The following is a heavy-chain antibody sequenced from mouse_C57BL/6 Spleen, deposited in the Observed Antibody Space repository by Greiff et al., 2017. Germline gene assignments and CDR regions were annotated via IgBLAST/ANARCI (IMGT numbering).Heavy chain of an antibody. CDR2: INPNYGTT. CDR1: GYSFTDYN. D-gene: IGHD1-1*01. V-gene: IGHV1-39*01. Sequence: VQLKQSGPELVKPGASVKISCKASGYSFTDYNMNWVKQSTGQSLEWIGVINPNYGTTSYNQKFKGKATLTVDQSSSTAYMQLNSLTSEDSAVDYCVSAAVVEDYAMDYWGQGTSVTVSS. CDR3: VSAAVVEDYAMDY. J-gene: IGHJ4*01.